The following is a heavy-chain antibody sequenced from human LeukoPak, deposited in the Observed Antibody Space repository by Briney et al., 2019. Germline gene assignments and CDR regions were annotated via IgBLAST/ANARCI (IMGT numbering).Heavy chain of an antibody. Sequence: GGSLKLSCAASGFTFSGSAMHGVRQASGKGLEWVGRIRSKANSYATAYAASVKGSFTISRDDSKNTAYLQMNSLKTEDTAVYYCTLNLLYSSSWYGWGQGTLVTVSS. CDR1: GFTFSGSA. V-gene: IGHV3-73*01. CDR2: IRSKANSYAT. J-gene: IGHJ4*02. D-gene: IGHD6-13*01. CDR3: TLNLLYSSSWYG.